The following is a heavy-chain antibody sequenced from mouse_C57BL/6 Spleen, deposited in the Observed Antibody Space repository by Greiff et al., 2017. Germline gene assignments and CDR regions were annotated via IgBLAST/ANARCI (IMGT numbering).Heavy chain of an antibody. CDR2: IYPGDGDT. D-gene: IGHD2-4*01. Sequence: VQLQQSGPELVKPGASVKISCKASGYAFSSSWMNWVKQRPGKGLEWIGRIYPGDGDTNYNGKFKGKATLTADKSSSTAYMQLSSLTSEDSAVYFGARNYDYDGYYYAMDYWGQGTSVTVSS. V-gene: IGHV1-82*01. CDR3: ARNYDYDGYYYAMDY. J-gene: IGHJ4*01. CDR1: GYAFSSSW.